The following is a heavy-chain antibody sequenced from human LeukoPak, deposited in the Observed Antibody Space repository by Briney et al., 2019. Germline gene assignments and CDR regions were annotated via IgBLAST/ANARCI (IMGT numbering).Heavy chain of an antibody. Sequence: SETLSLTCAVYGGSFSGYYWSWIRQPPGKGLEWIGEINHSGSTNYNPSLKSRVTISVDTAKNQFSLKLSSVTAADSAVYYCARGHLNRTSCYFDYWGQGSLVTVAS. J-gene: IGHJ4*02. CDR1: GGSFSGYY. CDR2: INHSGST. CDR3: ARGHLNRTSCYFDY. D-gene: IGHD2-2*01. V-gene: IGHV4-34*01.